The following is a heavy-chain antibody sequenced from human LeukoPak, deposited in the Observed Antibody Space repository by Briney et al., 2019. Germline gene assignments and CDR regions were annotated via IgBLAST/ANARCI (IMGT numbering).Heavy chain of an antibody. D-gene: IGHD4-23*01. CDR2: INLNSGGT. V-gene: IGHV1-2*02. CDR3: ARDRVTVLTPFFDY. J-gene: IGHJ4*02. CDR1: GYTFTGYY. Sequence: ASVKVSCKASGYTFTGYYMHWVRQAPGQGLEWMGWINLNSGGTNYAQKFQGRVTMTRDTSISTAYMEPSRLRSDDTAVYFCARDRVTVLTPFFDYWGQGTLVSVSS.